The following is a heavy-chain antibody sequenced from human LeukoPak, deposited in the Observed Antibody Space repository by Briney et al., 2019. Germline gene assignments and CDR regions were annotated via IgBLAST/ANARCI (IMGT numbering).Heavy chain of an antibody. CDR1: NGSISSYY. CDR2: IYYSGST. V-gene: IGHV4-59*01. J-gene: IGHJ4*02. CDR3: ARASGSGSYYGIDC. D-gene: IGHD3-10*01. Sequence: SETLSLTCTVSNGSISSYYWSWIRQPPGKGLEWIGYIYYSGSTNYNPSLQSRVTISLDTSKNQFSLILSSVTAADTAVYYCARASGSGSYYGIDCWGQGTLVTVSS.